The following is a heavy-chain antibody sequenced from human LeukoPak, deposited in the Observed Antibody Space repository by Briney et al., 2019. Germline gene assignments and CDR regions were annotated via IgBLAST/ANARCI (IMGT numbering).Heavy chain of an antibody. V-gene: IGHV3-23*01. Sequence: NPGGSLRLSCAASGFTFSSYGMSWVRQAPGKRLEWVSGISGSGGSTYYADSVKGRFTIFRDNSKNTLYLQMNSLRAEDTAVYHCANGWSPDYWGRGTLVTVSS. CDR1: GFTFSSYG. CDR3: ANGWSPDY. CDR2: ISGSGGST. D-gene: IGHD2-15*01. J-gene: IGHJ4*02.